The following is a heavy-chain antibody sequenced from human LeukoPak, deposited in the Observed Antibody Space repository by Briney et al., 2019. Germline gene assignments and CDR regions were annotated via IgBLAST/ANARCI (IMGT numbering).Heavy chain of an antibody. V-gene: IGHV4-34*01. CDR3: ARYDYYDSSASTYYYYYIDV. D-gene: IGHD3-22*01. J-gene: IGHJ6*03. Sequence: PSETLSLTCAVYGGSFSGYYWSWIRQPPGKGLEWIGEINHSGSTNYNPSLKSRVTISVDTSKSQFSLKLSSVTAADTAVYYCARYDYYDSSASTYYYYYIDVWGKGTTVTVSS. CDR2: INHSGST. CDR1: GGSFSGYY.